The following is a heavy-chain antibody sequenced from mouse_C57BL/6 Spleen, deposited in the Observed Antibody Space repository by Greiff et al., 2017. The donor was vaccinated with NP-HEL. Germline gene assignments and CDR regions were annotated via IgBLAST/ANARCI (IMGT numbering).Heavy chain of an antibody. V-gene: IGHV5-4*01. CDR2: ISDGGSYT. Sequence: EVKLMESGGGLVKPGGSLKLSCAASGFTFSSYAMSWVRQTPEKRLEWVATISDGGSYTYYPDNVKGRFTISRDNAKNNLYLQMSHLKSEDTAMYYCAREGTTVVAHYYAMDYWGQGTSVTVSS. CDR1: GFTFSSYA. CDR3: AREGTTVVAHYYAMDY. D-gene: IGHD1-1*01. J-gene: IGHJ4*01.